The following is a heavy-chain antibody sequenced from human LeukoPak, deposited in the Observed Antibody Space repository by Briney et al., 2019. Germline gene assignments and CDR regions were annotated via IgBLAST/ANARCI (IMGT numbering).Heavy chain of an antibody. CDR1: GGSLSGYY. Sequence: MTSETLSLTCAGYGGSLSGYYWSWIRQPPGKGLEWNGEINHSGSTNYNPSLKSRVTISVDTSKNQFSLKLSSVTAADTAVYYCARLEPPTYYYYYMDVWGKGTTVTISS. CDR2: INHSGST. D-gene: IGHD1-14*01. V-gene: IGHV4-34*01. J-gene: IGHJ6*03. CDR3: ARLEPPTYYYYYMDV.